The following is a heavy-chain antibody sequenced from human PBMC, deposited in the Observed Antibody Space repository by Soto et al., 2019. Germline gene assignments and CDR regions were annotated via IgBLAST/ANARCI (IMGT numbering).Heavy chain of an antibody. V-gene: IGHV4-31*03. CDR1: GGSISSGGYY. CDR3: ARDAYVLGNGMDV. D-gene: IGHD3-16*01. J-gene: IGHJ6*02. Sequence: QVQLQESGPGLVKPSQTLSLTCTVSGGSISSGGYYWSWIRQHPGKGLEWIGYIYYSGTTYYNPSLKSRVTISVDTSKNHFSLKLSSVTAADTAVYYWARDAYVLGNGMDVWGQGTTVIVSS. CDR2: IYYSGTT.